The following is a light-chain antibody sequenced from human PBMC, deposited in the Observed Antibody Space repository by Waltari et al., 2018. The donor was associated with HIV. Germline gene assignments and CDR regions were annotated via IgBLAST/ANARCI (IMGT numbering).Light chain of an antibody. CDR3: AAWDDSLGGHVI. CDR2: QNA. J-gene: IGLJ2*01. Sequence: SVLTQPPSASGTPGQRVTISCSGSSSNIGPHFVYWYQQLPGMAPKFLIHQNAQRPSGVPDRFSGSKSGTSASLAISGLRSEDEGDYYCAAWDDSLGGHVIFGGGTKLTVL. CDR1: SSNIGPHF. V-gene: IGLV1-47*01.